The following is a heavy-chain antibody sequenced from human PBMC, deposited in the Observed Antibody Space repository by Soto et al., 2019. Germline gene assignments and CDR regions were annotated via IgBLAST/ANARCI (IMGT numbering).Heavy chain of an antibody. CDR1: GGTFSSYA. J-gene: IGHJ4*02. Sequence: QVQLVQSGAEVKKPGSSVKVSCKASGGTFSSYAISWVRQAPGQGLEWMGGIIPIFGTANYAQKFQGRVTITADESTSTAYMELSSLRSEDTAVYYCARTPNARNYYDSSGYYPRSMPDYWGQGTLVTVSS. V-gene: IGHV1-69*01. CDR3: ARTPNARNYYDSSGYYPRSMPDY. CDR2: IIPIFGTA. D-gene: IGHD3-22*01.